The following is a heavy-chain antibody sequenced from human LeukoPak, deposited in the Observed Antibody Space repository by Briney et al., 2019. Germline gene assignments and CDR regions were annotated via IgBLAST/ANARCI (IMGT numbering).Heavy chain of an antibody. CDR2: INTDGSST. Sequence: GGSLRLSCAASGFTFSAYGMHWVRQAPGKGLVWVSQINTDGSSTNYADAVEGRFTISRDNAKNTLYLQMNSLRAEDTAVYYCVRDLESNYWGQGTLVTVSS. CDR3: VRDLESNY. D-gene: IGHD3-10*01. J-gene: IGHJ4*02. CDR1: GFTFSAYG. V-gene: IGHV3-74*01.